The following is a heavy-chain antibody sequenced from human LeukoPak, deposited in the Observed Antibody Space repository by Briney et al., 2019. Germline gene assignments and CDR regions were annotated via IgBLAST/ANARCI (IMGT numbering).Heavy chain of an antibody. D-gene: IGHD3-10*01. CDR3: ARGFRGGSGRHYYYYGMDV. CDR2: MNPNSGNT. V-gene: IGHV1-8*01. J-gene: IGHJ6*02. Sequence: GASVKVSCKASGYTFTSYDINWVRQATGQGLEWMGWMNPNSGNTGYAQKFQGRVTMTRNTSISTAYMELSSLRSEDTAVYYCARGFRGGSGRHYYYYGMDVWGQGTTVTVSS. CDR1: GYTFTSYD.